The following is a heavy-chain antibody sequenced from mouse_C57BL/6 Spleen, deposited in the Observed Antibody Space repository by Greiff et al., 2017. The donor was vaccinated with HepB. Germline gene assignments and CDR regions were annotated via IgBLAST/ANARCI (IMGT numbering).Heavy chain of an antibody. Sequence: QVQLQQSGAELVRPGTSVKMSCKASGYTFTNYWIGWAKQRPGHGLEWIGDIYPGGGYTNYNEKFKGKATLTADKSSSTAYMQFSSLTSEDSAISYCARSYQGAMDYWGQGTSVTVSS. CDR2: IYPGGGYT. CDR3: ARSYQGAMDY. CDR1: GYTFTNYW. V-gene: IGHV1-63*01. D-gene: IGHD2-10*01. J-gene: IGHJ4*01.